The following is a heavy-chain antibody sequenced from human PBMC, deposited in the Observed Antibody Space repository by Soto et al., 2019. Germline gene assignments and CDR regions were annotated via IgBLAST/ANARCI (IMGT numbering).Heavy chain of an antibody. D-gene: IGHD3-10*01. J-gene: IGHJ5*02. V-gene: IGHV3-74*03. CDR3: ARHFTIGELLDWFDP. CDR1: GFTFSSHW. Sequence: GGSLRLSCAASGFTFSSHWMYWVRHVPGKQFVWVARINSYGSSTEYADSVKGRFTISRDNSKNTLYLQMNSLRAEDTAVYYCARHFTIGELLDWFDPWGQGTLVTVSS. CDR2: INSYGSST.